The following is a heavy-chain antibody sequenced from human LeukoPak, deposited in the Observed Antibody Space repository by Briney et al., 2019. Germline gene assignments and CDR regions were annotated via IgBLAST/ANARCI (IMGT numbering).Heavy chain of an antibody. CDR1: GGSFSGYY. CDR2: INHSGST. CDR3: ARGRVAVAGRFDY. V-gene: IGHV4-34*01. D-gene: IGHD6-19*01. J-gene: IGHJ4*02. Sequence: SETLSLTCAVYGGSFSGYYWSWIRQPPGKGLEWIGEINHSGSTNYNPSLKSRVTVSVDTSKNQFSLKLSSVTAADTAVYYCARGRVAVAGRFDYWGQGTLVTVSS.